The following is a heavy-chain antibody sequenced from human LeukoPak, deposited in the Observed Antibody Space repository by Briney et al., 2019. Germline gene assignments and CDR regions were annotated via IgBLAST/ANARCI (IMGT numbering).Heavy chain of an antibody. J-gene: IGHJ4*02. CDR1: GYTFTSYG. V-gene: IGHV1-18*01. D-gene: IGHD3-22*01. CDR3: ARSRRRDYYDSSGYHDY. Sequence: GASVKVSCKASGYTFTSYGISWVRQAPGQGLEWMGWISAYNGNTNYAQKLQGRVTMTTDTPTSTAYMELRSLRSDDTAVYYCARSRRRDYYDSSGYHDYWGQGTLVTVSS. CDR2: ISAYNGNT.